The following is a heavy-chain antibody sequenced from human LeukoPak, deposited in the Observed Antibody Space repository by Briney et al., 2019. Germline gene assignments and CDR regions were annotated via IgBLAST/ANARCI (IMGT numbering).Heavy chain of an antibody. CDR3: ARPHTVLYNWFAP. J-gene: IGHJ5*02. D-gene: IGHD4-11*01. Sequence: ASVKVSCKASGYTFTGYYMHWVRQAPGQGLEWMGRINPNSGGTNYAQKFQGRVTMTRDTSISTAYMELSRLRSDDTAVYYCARPHTVLYNWFAPWGQGTLVTVSS. V-gene: IGHV1-2*06. CDR2: INPNSGGT. CDR1: GYTFTGYY.